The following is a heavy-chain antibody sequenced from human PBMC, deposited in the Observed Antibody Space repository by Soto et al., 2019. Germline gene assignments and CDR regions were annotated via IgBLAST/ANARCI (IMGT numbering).Heavy chain of an antibody. CDR1: GFTFNDYY. J-gene: IGHJ6*02. Sequence: PGGSLRLSCAASGFTFNDYYMSWVRQTPGKGLEWVGYISGSSDNTKYADSVKGRLTISRDNAKTSLSLQINSLRVEDTAVYYCPTGRPVRAMDVWGQGTTVTVSS. V-gene: IGHV3-11*06. D-gene: IGHD6-6*01. CDR2: ISGSSDNT. CDR3: PTGRPVRAMDV.